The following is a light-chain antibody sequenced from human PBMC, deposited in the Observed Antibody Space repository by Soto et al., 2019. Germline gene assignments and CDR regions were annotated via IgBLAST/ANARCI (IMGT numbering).Light chain of an antibody. V-gene: IGLV2-8*01. CDR2: EVS. Sequence: QSALTQPPSASGSPGQSVTISCTGTSSDVGGYNYVSWYQQYPGKAPKLMIYEVSKRPSGVPDRFSGSKSGNTASLTVSGLQAEDEADYYCNSYAGSNNYVVFGGGTKVTV. CDR1: SSDVGGYNY. CDR3: NSYAGSNNYVV. J-gene: IGLJ2*01.